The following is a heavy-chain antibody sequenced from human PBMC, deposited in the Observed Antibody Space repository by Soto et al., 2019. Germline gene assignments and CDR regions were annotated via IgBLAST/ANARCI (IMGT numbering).Heavy chain of an antibody. Sequence: QVQLVQSGAEVKKPGASVNVSCKASGYTFTSYGISWVRQAPGQGLEWMGWIRAYNDDTNYAQKLQGRVTMTTDTSTTTAYMELRSLRSDDTAVYSCARDYYYDTSGYYSDTFAIWGQGTMVTVSS. J-gene: IGHJ3*02. V-gene: IGHV1-18*01. CDR2: IRAYNDDT. CDR3: ARDYYYDTSGYYSDTFAI. D-gene: IGHD3-22*01. CDR1: GYTFTSYG.